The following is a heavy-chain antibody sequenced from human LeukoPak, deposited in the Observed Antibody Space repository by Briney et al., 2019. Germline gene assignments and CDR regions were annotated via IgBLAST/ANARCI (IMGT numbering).Heavy chain of an antibody. CDR1: RLTVYSNY. V-gene: IGHV3-53*01. J-gene: IGHJ5*02. CDR3: ARDRTPHTLWLDP. CDR2: IYTSGTT. Sequence: GGSLRLSCAASRLTVYSNYMHWVRQAPGKGLEWVSVIYTSGTTYYADSVKGRFTISRDDSKNTLYLQMNDLTAEDTAMYYCARDRTPHTLWLDPWGQGTLVIVSS.